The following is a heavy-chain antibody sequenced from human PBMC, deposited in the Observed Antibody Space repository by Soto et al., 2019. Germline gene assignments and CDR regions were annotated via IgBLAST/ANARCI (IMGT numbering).Heavy chain of an antibody. CDR2: IDNGGTNT. V-gene: IGHV3-74*01. Sequence: TGGSPRLSCAGSGYNFGGFWMHWVRQAPGKGLVWVSRIDNGGTNTVYADAVKGRFTISRDNAKNTLYLQMNSLRAEDTAVYYCAKDRGRPDAFNIWGQGTMVTVS. CDR3: AKDRGRPDAFNI. CDR1: GYNFGGFW. J-gene: IGHJ3*02. D-gene: IGHD3-10*01.